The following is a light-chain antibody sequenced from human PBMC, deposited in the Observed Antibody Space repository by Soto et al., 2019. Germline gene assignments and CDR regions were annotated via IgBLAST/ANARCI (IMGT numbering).Light chain of an antibody. V-gene: IGKV3-20*01. J-gene: IGKJ4*01. CDR3: QQYSGSVT. CDR2: GTS. CDR1: QSVSTYY. Sequence: ETVLTQSPGTLSLSPGERATLSCRASQSVSTYYLAWYQQKPGQAPRLLIYGTSTRATGIPDGFSGSGSWTDFTLTTSRLEPEDFAVYYCQQYSGSVTFGGGTKVDIK.